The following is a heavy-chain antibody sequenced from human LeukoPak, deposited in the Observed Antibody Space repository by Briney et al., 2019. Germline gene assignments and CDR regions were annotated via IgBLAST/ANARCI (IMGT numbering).Heavy chain of an antibody. CDR3: AKDRDYYGSGSRHDY. J-gene: IGHJ4*02. V-gene: IGHV3-23*01. CDR1: GFTFSSYG. Sequence: GGSLRLSCAASGFTFSSYGMSWVREAPGKGLEWVSAISGSGGSTYYADSVKGRFTISRDNSKNTLYLQMNSMRAEATAVYYCAKDRDYYGSGSRHDYWGQGTLVTVSS. CDR2: ISGSGGST. D-gene: IGHD3-10*01.